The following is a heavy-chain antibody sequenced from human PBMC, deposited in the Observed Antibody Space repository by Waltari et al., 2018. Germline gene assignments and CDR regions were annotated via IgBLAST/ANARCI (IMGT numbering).Heavy chain of an antibody. D-gene: IGHD3-22*01. V-gene: IGHV3-23*01. CDR2: ISGSGGST. J-gene: IGHJ4*02. Sequence: EVQLLESGGGLVQPGGSLRLSCAASGFTFSSYAMSWVRQAPGKGLEWVSAISGSGGSTYYADSVKGRFTISRDNSKNTLYLQMNSLRAEDTAVYYCAKAVQRSIVVVFTFGYWGQGTLVTVSS. CDR1: GFTFSSYA. CDR3: AKAVQRSIVVVFTFGY.